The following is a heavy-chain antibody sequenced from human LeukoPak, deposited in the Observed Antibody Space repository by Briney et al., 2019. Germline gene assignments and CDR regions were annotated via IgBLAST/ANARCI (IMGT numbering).Heavy chain of an antibody. CDR2: INIGGTNT. CDR1: GFTFNDYY. V-gene: IGHV3-11*01. Sequence: MTGGSLRLSCAASGFTFNDYYMSWIRQAPGKGLEWLSYINIGGTNTHYADSVKGRFTISRDNAKKSLYSEMNNLRAEDTAVYYCATDGAGFDTWGQGVLVTVSS. J-gene: IGHJ5*02. CDR3: ATDGAGFDT.